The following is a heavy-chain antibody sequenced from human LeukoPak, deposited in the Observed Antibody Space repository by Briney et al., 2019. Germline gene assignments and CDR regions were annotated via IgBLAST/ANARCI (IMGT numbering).Heavy chain of an antibody. J-gene: IGHJ4*02. CDR2: IKSKTDGGTT. CDR3: TSRGDXSXXXXDY. CDR1: GFTFSNAW. D-gene: IGHD4-17*01. V-gene: IGHV3-15*01. Sequence: GGSLRLSCAASGFTFSNAWMSWVRQALGKGLEWVGRIKSKTDGGTTDYAAPVKGRFTISRDDSKNTLYLQMNSLKTEDTAVYYCTSRGDXSXXXXDYWGQGTLXTVSS.